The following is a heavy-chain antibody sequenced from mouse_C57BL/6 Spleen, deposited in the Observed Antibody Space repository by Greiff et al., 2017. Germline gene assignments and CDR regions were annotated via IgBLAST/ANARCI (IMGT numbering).Heavy chain of an antibody. CDR3: ARRGLYPYYFDY. Sequence: QVHVKQPGAELVMPGASVKLSCKASGYTFTSYWMHWVKQRPGQGLEWIGEIDPSDSYTNYNQKFKGKSTLTVDKSSSTAYMQLSSLTSEDSAVYYCARRGLYPYYFDYWGQGTTLTVSS. D-gene: IGHD2-1*01. J-gene: IGHJ2*01. CDR1: GYTFTSYW. CDR2: IDPSDSYT. V-gene: IGHV1-69*01.